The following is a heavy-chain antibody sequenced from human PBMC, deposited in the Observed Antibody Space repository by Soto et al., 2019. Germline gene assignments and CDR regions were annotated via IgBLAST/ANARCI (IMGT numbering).Heavy chain of an antibody. V-gene: IGHV1-69*19. CDR1: GGTFNTYA. Sequence: QVQLVQSGAEMKKPGSSVKVSCQSSGGTFNTYAMNWVRQAPGQGPEWMGDISPMFGAANYAPKFQGRVNITADESTGTSYMQLSSLTSEETALYFCAREVQVHTPAFVYWGQGTLVTVSS. J-gene: IGHJ4*02. D-gene: IGHD3-10*01. CDR2: ISPMFGAA. CDR3: AREVQVHTPAFVY.